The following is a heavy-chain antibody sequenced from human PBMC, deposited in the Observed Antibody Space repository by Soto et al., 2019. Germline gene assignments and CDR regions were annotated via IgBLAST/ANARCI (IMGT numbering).Heavy chain of an antibody. Sequence: SETLSLTCSVSGDSISSSSQYWGWIRQPPGKGLEWIGSIHYSGTSYYNPSLKSRVTISVDTSKNQLSLKLSSVTAADTAVYYCARHWIAGSSIPWGQGTLVTVSS. J-gene: IGHJ5*02. V-gene: IGHV4-39*01. CDR2: IHYSGTS. CDR1: GDSISSSSQY. D-gene: IGHD2-21*01. CDR3: ARHWIAGSSIP.